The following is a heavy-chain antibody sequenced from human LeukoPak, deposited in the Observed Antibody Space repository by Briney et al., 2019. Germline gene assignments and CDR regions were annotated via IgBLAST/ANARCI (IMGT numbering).Heavy chain of an antibody. V-gene: IGHV4-31*03. Sequence: SETLSLTYTVSGGSISSGGYYWSWIRQHPGKGLEWIGYIYYSGSTYYNPSLKSRVTISVDTSKNQFSLKLSSVTAADTAVYYCAGLSSGWYEGDYRGQGTLVTVSS. CDR1: GGSISSGGYY. CDR3: AGLSSGWYEGDY. J-gene: IGHJ4*02. CDR2: IYYSGST. D-gene: IGHD6-19*01.